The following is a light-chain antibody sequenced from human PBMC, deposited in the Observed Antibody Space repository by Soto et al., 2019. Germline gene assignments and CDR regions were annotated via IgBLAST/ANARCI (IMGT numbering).Light chain of an antibody. CDR1: QSISSW. J-gene: IGKJ1*01. Sequence: DIQMTQSPFTLSASVGDRVTIICRASQSISSWLAWYQQKPGKAPKLLIYKASSLESGVPSRFSGSGSGTEFTLTLSSLQPDDFATYYCQQYNTYWTFGQGTKVEIK. CDR2: KAS. CDR3: QQYNTYWT. V-gene: IGKV1-5*03.